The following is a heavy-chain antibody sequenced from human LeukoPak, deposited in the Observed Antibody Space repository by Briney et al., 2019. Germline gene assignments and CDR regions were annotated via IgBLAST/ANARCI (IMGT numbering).Heavy chain of an antibody. CDR3: AREVQLWPGAFDI. V-gene: IGHV3-53*04. CDR2: IYSGGST. J-gene: IGHJ3*02. Sequence: GGSLRLSCAASGFTVSSNYMSWVRQAPGKGLEWVSVIYSGGSTYYADSVKGRFTISRHNSKNTPYLQMNSLRAEDTAVYYCAREVQLWPGAFDIWGQGTMVTVSS. D-gene: IGHD5-18*01. CDR1: GFTVSSNY.